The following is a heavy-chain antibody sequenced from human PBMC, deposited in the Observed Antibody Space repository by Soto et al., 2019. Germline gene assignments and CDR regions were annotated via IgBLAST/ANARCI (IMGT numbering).Heavy chain of an antibody. V-gene: IGHV4-34*01. Sequence: QVQLQQWGAGLLKPSETLSLTCAVYGGSFSGYSWTWIRQPPGTGLEWIGEINHSGSTNYNPSLKSRVSLSVDTSKNQFSLKLTSVIAADTAVYYCARDKITGLFDYWGQGTLVTVSS. CDR1: GGSFSGYS. CDR3: ARDKITGLFDY. D-gene: IGHD2-8*02. J-gene: IGHJ4*02. CDR2: INHSGST.